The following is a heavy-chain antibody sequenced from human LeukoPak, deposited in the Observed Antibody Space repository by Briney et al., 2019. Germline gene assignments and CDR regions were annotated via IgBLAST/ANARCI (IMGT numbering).Heavy chain of an antibody. Sequence: SETLSLTCTVSGGSISGSYWSWIRQPPGKGLEWIAYMYNSGSTNYNPSLKSRVTISIDTSKNQFSLKLSSLTAADTAIFYCARGIESYGDYGYWGQGILVTVSS. CDR3: ARGIESYGDYGY. V-gene: IGHV4-59*01. J-gene: IGHJ4*02. CDR2: MYNSGST. CDR1: GGSISGSY. D-gene: IGHD4-17*01.